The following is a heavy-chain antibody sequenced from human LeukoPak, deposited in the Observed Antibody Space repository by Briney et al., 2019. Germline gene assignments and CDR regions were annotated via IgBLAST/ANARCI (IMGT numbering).Heavy chain of an antibody. V-gene: IGHV3-7*01. CDR3: AREAWSDDAFDI. J-gene: IGHJ3*02. CDR1: GFTFSSYW. D-gene: IGHD2-8*02. Sequence: GGSLRLSCAASGFTFSSYWMSWVRQAPGKGLEWVANIKQDGSEKYYVDSVKGRFTISRDNSKNTLYLQMNSLRAEDTAVYYCAREAWSDDAFDIWGQGTMVTVSS. CDR2: IKQDGSEK.